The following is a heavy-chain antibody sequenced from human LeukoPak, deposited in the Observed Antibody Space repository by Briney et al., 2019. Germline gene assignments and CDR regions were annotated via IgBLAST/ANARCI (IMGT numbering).Heavy chain of an antibody. CDR3: ARGAVSSPGGMDV. D-gene: IGHD5/OR15-5a*01. Sequence: PGRSLRLSCAASGFTFSSYAMHWVRQAPGKGLEWVSVIYGGGGTYYTDSVKGRFTISRDDSKNTLSLHMNTLKAEDTAVYYCARGAVSSPGGMDVWGQGTTVTVSS. CDR1: GFTFSSYA. J-gene: IGHJ6*02. CDR2: IYGGGGT. V-gene: IGHV3-53*01.